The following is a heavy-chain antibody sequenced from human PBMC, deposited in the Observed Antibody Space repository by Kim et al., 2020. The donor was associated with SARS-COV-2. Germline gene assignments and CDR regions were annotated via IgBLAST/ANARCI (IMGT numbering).Heavy chain of an antibody. CDR2: INLFNGNT. D-gene: IGHD3-3*01. CDR3: STSAGPERFWSSAGAYGMD. V-gene: IGHV1-45*02. Sequence: SVKVSCKASGDTFTNRHMHWVRQAPGQALEWMGWINLFNGNTNYAQQFQDRVTVTRDTSVNVGFTELSSLRSEDTARNYCSTSAGPERFWSSAGAYGMD. CDR1: GDTFTNRH. J-gene: IGHJ6*01.